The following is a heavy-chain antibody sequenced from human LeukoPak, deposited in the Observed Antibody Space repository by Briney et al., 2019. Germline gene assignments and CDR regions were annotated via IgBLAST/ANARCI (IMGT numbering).Heavy chain of an antibody. Sequence: GASVKVSCKASGYTFTGYYMHWVRQAPGQGLEWMGWINPNSGGTNYAQKFQGRVTMTRDTSISTAYMELSRLRSDDTAAYYCARGPFVVPAAHYGMDVWGQGTTVTVSS. D-gene: IGHD2-2*01. V-gene: IGHV1-2*02. CDR1: GYTFTGYY. CDR3: ARGPFVVPAAHYGMDV. CDR2: INPNSGGT. J-gene: IGHJ6*02.